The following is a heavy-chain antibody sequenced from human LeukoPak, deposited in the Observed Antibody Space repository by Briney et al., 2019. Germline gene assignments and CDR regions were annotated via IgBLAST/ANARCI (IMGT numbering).Heavy chain of an antibody. CDR2: IDPKSGGT. V-gene: IGHV1-2*02. Sequence: ASVRVSCKASGYIFNDYYMHWIRQAPGQGLEWMGRIDPKSGGTKYAQKFQGRVTVTRDTSISTAYMELSRLRSDDTAVYFCARVARYGTSEMYWGQGTLVTVSS. D-gene: IGHD1-1*01. J-gene: IGHJ4*02. CDR3: ARVARYGTSEMY. CDR1: GYIFNDYY.